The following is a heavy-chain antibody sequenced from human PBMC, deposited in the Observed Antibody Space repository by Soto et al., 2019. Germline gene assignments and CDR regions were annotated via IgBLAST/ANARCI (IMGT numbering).Heavy chain of an antibody. CDR2: IYNSGTT. Sequence: PSETLSLTCTVSGGSINSGDYYWNWIRQHPGKGLEWIGYIYNSGTTYYNPSLKSRATISVDTSKNQFSLKLSSVTAADTAVYYCASGDCSGGSCLSGFDPWGQGTLVTVSS. J-gene: IGHJ5*02. CDR1: GGSINSGDYY. V-gene: IGHV4-31*03. D-gene: IGHD2-15*01. CDR3: ASGDCSGGSCLSGFDP.